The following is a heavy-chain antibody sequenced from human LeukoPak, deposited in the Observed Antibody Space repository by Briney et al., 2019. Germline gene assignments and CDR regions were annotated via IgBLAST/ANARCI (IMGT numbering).Heavy chain of an antibody. J-gene: IGHJ4*02. Sequence: GGSLRLSCAASGFTFSSYSMNWVRQAPGKGLEWVSSISSSSSYIYYADSVKGRFTISRDNAKNSLYLQMNSLRAEDTAVYYCASPSGSRAPPQLDYWGQGTLVTVSS. CDR3: ASPSGSRAPPQLDY. CDR1: GFTFSSYS. V-gene: IGHV3-21*01. D-gene: IGHD3-10*01. CDR2: ISSSSSYI.